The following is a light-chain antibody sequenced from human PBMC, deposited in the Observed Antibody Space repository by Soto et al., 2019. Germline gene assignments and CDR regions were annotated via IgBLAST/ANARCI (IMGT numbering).Light chain of an antibody. V-gene: IGKV3-20*01. CDR3: QQYGSSRWT. CDR1: QSVSSSY. CDR2: GAS. Sequence: EIVLTQSPGTLSLSPGERATLSCRASQSVSSSYLAWYQQKPGQAPRLLIYGASSRATGIPDRFSGSGSGTDFTLTISSLEPEDFAVYYCQQYGSSRWTYGQGTKVDI. J-gene: IGKJ1*01.